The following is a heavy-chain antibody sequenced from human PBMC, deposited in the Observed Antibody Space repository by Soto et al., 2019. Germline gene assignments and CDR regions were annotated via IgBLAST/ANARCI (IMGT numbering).Heavy chain of an antibody. D-gene: IGHD5-18*01. CDR3: ARDVEHGAANFFLSYGMDV. J-gene: IGHJ6*02. CDR1: GFTFSSYA. CDR2: ISYDGSNK. V-gene: IGHV3-30-3*01. Sequence: GGSLRLSCAASGFTFSSYAMHWVRQAPGKGLEWVAVISYDGSNKYYVDSVKGRFTISRDNSKNTLSLQMNSLRAEDTAVYYCARDVEHGAANFFLSYGMDVWGPGTTVTVSS.